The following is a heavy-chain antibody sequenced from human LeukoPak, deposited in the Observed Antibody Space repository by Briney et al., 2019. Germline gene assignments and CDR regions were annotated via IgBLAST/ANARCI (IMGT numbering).Heavy chain of an antibody. V-gene: IGHV4-31*03. Sequence: SETLSLTCTVSGGSISSGGYYRSWIRQHPGKGLEWMGYIYYSGSTYYNPSLKSRVTISLDTSKNQLSLKLSSVTAADTAVYYCARSYGDINWFDPWGQGTLVTVSS. D-gene: IGHD4-17*01. CDR1: GGSISSGGYY. CDR3: ARSYGDINWFDP. CDR2: IYYSGST. J-gene: IGHJ5*02.